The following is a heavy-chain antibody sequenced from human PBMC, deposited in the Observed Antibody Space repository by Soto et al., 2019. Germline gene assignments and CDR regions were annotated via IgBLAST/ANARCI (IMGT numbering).Heavy chain of an antibody. CDR3: ARDSPDYGDYTRLFDY. Sequence: HPVGSLRLSCAASGFTFSSYGMHWVRQAPGKGLERVAVIWYDGSNKYYADSVKGRFTISRDNSKNTLYLQMNSLRAEDTAVYYCARDSPDYGDYTRLFDYWGQGTLVTVSS. V-gene: IGHV3-33*01. D-gene: IGHD4-17*01. CDR1: GFTFSSYG. CDR2: IWYDGSNK. J-gene: IGHJ4*02.